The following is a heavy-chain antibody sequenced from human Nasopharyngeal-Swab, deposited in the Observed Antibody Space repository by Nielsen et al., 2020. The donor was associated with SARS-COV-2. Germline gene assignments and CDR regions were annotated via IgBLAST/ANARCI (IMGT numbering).Heavy chain of an antibody. CDR1: GGSISSSNW. D-gene: IGHD3-10*01. CDR3: ARTMSRRVRGPKGWFDP. V-gene: IGHV4-4*02. Sequence: SETLSLTCAVSGGSISSSNWWSWVRQPPGKGLEWIGEINHSGRTNHNPSLKSRLTLSVDTSKNQSSLKLSSVTAAGTAVYYCARTMSRRVRGPKGWFDPWGQGTLVTVS. CDR2: INHSGRT. J-gene: IGHJ5*02.